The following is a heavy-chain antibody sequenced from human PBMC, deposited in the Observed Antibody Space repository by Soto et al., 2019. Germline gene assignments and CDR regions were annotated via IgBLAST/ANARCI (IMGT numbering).Heavy chain of an antibody. CDR1: GFTLSSYW. J-gene: IGHJ4*02. CDR3: GCHIISH. CDR2: ISNDESTI. V-gene: IGHV3-74*01. Sequence: EEQLVLSGGGLVQPGGSLRLSCAASGFTLSSYWMHWVRQAPGKGLEWVSRISNDESTISYADSVKGRFTISRDNAKNTGYLQMNNLRAEDTAMYYCGCHIISHWGQGTLVSVSS.